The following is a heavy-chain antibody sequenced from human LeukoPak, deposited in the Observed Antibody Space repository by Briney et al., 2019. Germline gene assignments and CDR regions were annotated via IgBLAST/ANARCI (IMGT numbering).Heavy chain of an antibody. D-gene: IGHD2-2*01. CDR2: INWDGVST. CDR3: AKAPYCSSTSYSVGYSYYMDV. J-gene: IGHJ6*03. Sequence: PGGSLRLSCAASGFTFDDYAMHWVRQSPGKGLDWVSLINWDGVSTYYADSVKGRFTISSDNSKNSLYLQMNSLRAEDTALYYCAKAPYCSSTSYSVGYSYYMDVWGKGTTVTVSS. V-gene: IGHV3-43D*04. CDR1: GFTFDDYA.